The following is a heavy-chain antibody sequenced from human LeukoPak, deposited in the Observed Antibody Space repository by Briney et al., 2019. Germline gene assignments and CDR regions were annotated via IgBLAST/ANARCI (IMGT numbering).Heavy chain of an antibody. J-gene: IGHJ4*02. D-gene: IGHD3-22*01. CDR1: GFTFSSYW. V-gene: IGHV3-74*01. CDR3: VRLRRNSDRSGYYYYYDY. CDR2: INTDGSST. Sequence: GGSLRLSCAASGFTFSSYWMHWVRQAPGKGLVWVSRINTDGSSTSYADSVKGRFTISRDNAKNTLYLQMNSLRAEDTAVYFCVRLRRNSDRSGYYYYYDYWGQGTLVTVSS.